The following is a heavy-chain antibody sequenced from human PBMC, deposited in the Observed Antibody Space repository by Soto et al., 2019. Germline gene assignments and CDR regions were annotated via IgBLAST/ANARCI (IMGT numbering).Heavy chain of an antibody. Sequence: VGSLRLSCAASGFTFSSYSMNWVRQAPGKGLEWVSSISSSSSYIYYADSVKGRFTISRDNAKNSLYLQMNSLRAEDTAVYYCARGTSSSSSYYYYGMDVWGQGTTVTVSS. J-gene: IGHJ6*02. CDR1: GFTFSSYS. V-gene: IGHV3-21*01. D-gene: IGHD6-6*01. CDR3: ARGTSSSSSYYYYGMDV. CDR2: ISSSSSYI.